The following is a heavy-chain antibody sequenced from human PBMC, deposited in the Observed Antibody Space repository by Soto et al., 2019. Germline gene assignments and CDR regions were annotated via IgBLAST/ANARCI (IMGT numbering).Heavy chain of an antibody. D-gene: IGHD5-18*01. CDR2: IYYSGST. V-gene: IGHV4-61*08. CDR1: GGSISSGGYS. CDR3: ARRYGYGTFDI. Sequence: PSETLSLTCAVSGGSISSGGYSWSWIRQPPGKGLEWIGYIYYSGSTKYNPSLKSRVSISVDTSKNQFSLKLSSVTAADTAVYFCARRYGYGTFDIWGQGTMVTVS. J-gene: IGHJ3*02.